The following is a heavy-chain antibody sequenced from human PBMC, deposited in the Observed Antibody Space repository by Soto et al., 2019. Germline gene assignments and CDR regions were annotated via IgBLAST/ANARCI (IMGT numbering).Heavy chain of an antibody. J-gene: IGHJ5*02. Sequence: QITLKESGPTLVKPTQTLTLTCTFSGFSLSTSGVGVGWIRQPPGKALEWLTLIYWNDDKRYSPSLKSRLTITKDTSKNQVVLTMTNMDPVDTATYYCAHRAIAAPGIRGGPNWFDPWGQGTLVTVSS. D-gene: IGHD6-6*01. CDR2: IYWNDDK. V-gene: IGHV2-5*01. CDR1: GFSLSTSGVG. CDR3: AHRAIAAPGIRGGPNWFDP.